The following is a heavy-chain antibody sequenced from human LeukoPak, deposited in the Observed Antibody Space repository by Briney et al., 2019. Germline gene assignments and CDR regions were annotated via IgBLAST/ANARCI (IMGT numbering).Heavy chain of an antibody. V-gene: IGHV4-39*02. CDR2: IYYSGST. J-gene: IGHJ6*03. CDR1: GGSISGSSYY. CDR3: SKPAARGYYYYYMDV. D-gene: IGHD2-2*01. Sequence: PSETLSLTCTVSGGSISGSSYYWGWIRQPPGKGLEWIGTIYYSGSTYYNPSLKRRVTISVDASKNHFSLKLTSVTAADTAVYYWSKPAARGYYYYYMDVWGKGTTVTVSS.